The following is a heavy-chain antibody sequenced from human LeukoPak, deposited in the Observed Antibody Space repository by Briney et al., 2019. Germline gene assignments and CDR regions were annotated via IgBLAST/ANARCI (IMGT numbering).Heavy chain of an antibody. D-gene: IGHD3-3*01. J-gene: IGHJ5*02. CDR3: ARHQWGPTTYYDFWSGFNWFDP. V-gene: IGHV4-39*01. CDR1: GGSISSSSYY. CDR2: IYYSGST. Sequence: SETLSLTCTVSGGSISSSSYYWGWIRQPPGTGLEWIGSIYYSGSTYYNPSLKSRVTISVDTSKNQFSLKLSSVTAADTAVYYCARHQWGPTTYYDFWSGFNWFDPWGQGTLVTVSS.